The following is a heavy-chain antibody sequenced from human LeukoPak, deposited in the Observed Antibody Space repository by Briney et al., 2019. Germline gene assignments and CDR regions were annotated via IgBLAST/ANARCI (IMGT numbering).Heavy chain of an antibody. V-gene: IGHV3-30*04. CDR3: TTDLTYYYDSSGFDRAY. CDR1: AFTFSSHA. J-gene: IGHJ4*02. CDR2: ISYDGSDK. D-gene: IGHD3-22*01. Sequence: GGSLRLSCAASAFTFSSHAMHWVRQAPGKGLEWVAVISYDGSDKYYTDSVKGRFTISRDNSKNTLYLQMNSLRGEDTAVYYCTTDLTYYYDSSGFDRAYWGQGTLVTVSS.